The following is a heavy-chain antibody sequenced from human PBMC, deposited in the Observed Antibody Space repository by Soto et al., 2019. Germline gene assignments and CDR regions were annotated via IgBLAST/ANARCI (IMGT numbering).Heavy chain of an antibody. V-gene: IGHV4-34*01. CDR3: AGGYYYHSSGYYFYYYTMDV. CDR2: INHSGST. Sequence: SETLSLTCAVYGGSFSGYYWSWIRQPPGKGLEWIGEINHSGSTNYNPSLKSRVTISVDTSKNQFSLKLSSVTAADTAVYYCAGGYYYHSSGYYFYYYTMDVWGQGTTVTVSS. J-gene: IGHJ6*02. D-gene: IGHD3-22*01. CDR1: GGSFSGYY.